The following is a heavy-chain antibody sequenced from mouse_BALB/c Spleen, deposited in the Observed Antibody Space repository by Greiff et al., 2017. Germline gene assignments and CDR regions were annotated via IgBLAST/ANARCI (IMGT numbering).Heavy chain of an antibody. J-gene: IGHJ2*01. CDR2: IWGDGST. CDR3: ARGDYYYGSSYHYFDY. D-gene: IGHD1-1*01. Sequence: VKLMESGPGLVAPSQSLSITCTVSGFSLTGYGVNWVRQPPGKGLEWLGMIWGDGSTDYNSALKSRLSISKDNSKSQVFLKMNSLQTDDTARYYCARGDYYYGSSYHYFDYWGQGTTLTVSS. CDR1: GFSLTGYG. V-gene: IGHV2-6-7*01.